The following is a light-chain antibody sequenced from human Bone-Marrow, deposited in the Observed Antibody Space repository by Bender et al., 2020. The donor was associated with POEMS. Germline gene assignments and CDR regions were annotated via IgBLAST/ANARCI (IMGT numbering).Light chain of an antibody. CDR2: YDR. CDR3: QVWERSSDDPWV. Sequence: SYELTQPPSVSVAPGQTATITCGGINIGSHSVHWYQQRPGQAPVLAISYDRDRPSGIPERFSGSNSENTATLTITRVEAGDEADFYCQVWERSSDDPWVFGGGTKLTVL. J-gene: IGLJ3*02. CDR1: NIGSHS. V-gene: IGLV3-21*01.